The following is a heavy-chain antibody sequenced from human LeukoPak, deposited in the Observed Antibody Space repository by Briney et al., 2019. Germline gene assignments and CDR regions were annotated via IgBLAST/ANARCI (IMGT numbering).Heavy chain of an antibody. CDR1: GYSSTSYW. J-gene: IGHJ3*02. CDR3: ARHRSARSYDALDI. Sequence: GESLKISCQCSGYSSTSYWIAWVRQMPGKGLEWMGIIYPGDSDTKYSPSFQGQVTISADKSINTAHLQWSSLQASDTAMYYCARHRSARSYDALDIWGQGTMVTVSS. CDR2: IYPGDSDT. V-gene: IGHV5-51*01.